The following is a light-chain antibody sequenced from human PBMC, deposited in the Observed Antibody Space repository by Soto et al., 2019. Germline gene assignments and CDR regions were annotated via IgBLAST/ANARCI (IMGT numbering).Light chain of an antibody. CDR1: QSVGRDY. V-gene: IGKV3-20*01. J-gene: IGKJ5*01. CDR2: DAS. Sequence: EIVLTQSPGTLSLSPGERATLSCSASQSVGRDYLAWFQQKPGQPPRLLIHDASRRATDIADRFSGSGSGTDFTLTISRVEPEDFAVYHCQQYAASPITFGQGTRLEIK. CDR3: QQYAASPIT.